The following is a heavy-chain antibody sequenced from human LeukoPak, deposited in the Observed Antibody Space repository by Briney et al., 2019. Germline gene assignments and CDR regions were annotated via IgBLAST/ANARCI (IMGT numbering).Heavy chain of an antibody. CDR2: ISGSGGST. D-gene: IGHD6-13*01. Sequence: GGSLRLSCAASGFTFSSYAMSWVRQAPGKGLEWVSAISGSGGSTYYADSVKGRFTISRDNSKNTLYLQMNSLRAEDTAVYYCAKDPMYSSSWYTIGTVFDAFDIWGQGTMVTVSS. V-gene: IGHV3-23*01. CDR1: GFTFSSYA. J-gene: IGHJ3*02. CDR3: AKDPMYSSSWYTIGTVFDAFDI.